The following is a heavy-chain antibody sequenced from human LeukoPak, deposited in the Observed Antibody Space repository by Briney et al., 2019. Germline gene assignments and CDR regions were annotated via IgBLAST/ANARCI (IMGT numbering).Heavy chain of an antibody. CDR3: ASPSNRDWGSSSAFDI. Sequence: ASVKVSCKASGGTFSSYAISWVRQAPGQGLEWMGGIIPIFGTANYAQKFQGRVTITADESTSTAYMELSSLRSEDTAVYYCASPSNRDWGSSSAFDIWGQGTMVTVSS. CDR1: GGTFSSYA. V-gene: IGHV1-69*13. D-gene: IGHD7-27*01. J-gene: IGHJ3*02. CDR2: IIPIFGTA.